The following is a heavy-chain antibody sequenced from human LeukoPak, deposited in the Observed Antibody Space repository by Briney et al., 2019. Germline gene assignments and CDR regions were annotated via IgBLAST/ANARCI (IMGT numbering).Heavy chain of an antibody. D-gene: IGHD6-13*01. V-gene: IGHV3-11*01. CDR3: AKDDSSSWPFDP. J-gene: IGHJ5*02. Sequence: GGSLRLSCAASGFTFSDYYMSWIRQAPGKGLEWVSYISSSGSTIYYADSVKGRFTISRDNAKNSLYLQMNSLRAEDTAVYYCAKDDSSSWPFDPWGQGTLVTVSS. CDR2: ISSSGSTI. CDR1: GFTFSDYY.